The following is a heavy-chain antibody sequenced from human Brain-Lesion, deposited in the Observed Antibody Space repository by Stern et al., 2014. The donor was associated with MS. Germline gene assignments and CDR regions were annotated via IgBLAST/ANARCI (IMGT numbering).Heavy chain of an antibody. Sequence: VQLVQSGPGLVKPSQTLSLTCTVSGGSISSGSDYWSWIRQPVGKGLEWIGRIHPSGSAFYPPSLKSRVTISTDTSMNQFSLELNSATAADTAIYYCASGYRIFDYWGQGSVVTVSS. V-gene: IGHV4-61*02. CDR2: IHPSGSA. CDR3: ASGYRIFDY. D-gene: IGHD5-18*01. CDR1: GGSISSGSDY. J-gene: IGHJ4*02.